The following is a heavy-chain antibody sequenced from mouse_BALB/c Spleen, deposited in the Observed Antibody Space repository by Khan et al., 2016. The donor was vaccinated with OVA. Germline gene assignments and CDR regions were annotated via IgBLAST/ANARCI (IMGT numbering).Heavy chain of an antibody. V-gene: IGHV9-1*02. D-gene: IGHD2-1*01. CDR1: GYTFTNYA. CDR3: ARSRGNYLLDS. J-gene: IGHJ2*01. Sequence: QIQLVQSGPVLKKPGETVKISCKASGYTFTNYAMNWVNQAPGRGLKWVGWINTYTGEPTYADDFKGRFAFSLETSASTASLQISNLKHEDMATYFCARSRGNYLLDSWGQGTTLTVSS. CDR2: INTYTGEP.